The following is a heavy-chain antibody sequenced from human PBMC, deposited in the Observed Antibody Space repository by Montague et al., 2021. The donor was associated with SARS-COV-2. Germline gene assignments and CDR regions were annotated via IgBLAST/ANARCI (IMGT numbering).Heavy chain of an antibody. CDR3: ARATLYMDV. CDR1: GFTFRSYE. V-gene: IGHV3-48*03. CDR2: VSSSGSTI. J-gene: IGHJ6*03. Sequence: SLRLSCAASGFTFRSYEMNWVRQAPGKGLEWVSYVSSSGSTIYYVDSVKGRFTIYRDNAKNSLYLQLNSLRAEDTAVYYCARATLYMDVWGKGTTVTVSS.